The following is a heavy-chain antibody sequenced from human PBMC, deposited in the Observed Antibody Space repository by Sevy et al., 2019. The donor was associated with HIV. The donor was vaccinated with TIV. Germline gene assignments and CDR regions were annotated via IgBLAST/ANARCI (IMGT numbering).Heavy chain of an antibody. Sequence: GGSLRLSCAASGFTFSSYAMSWVRQAPGKGLEWVSAISGSGGSTYYADSVKGRFTISRDNSKNTLYLQMNSLRAEDTAVYYCAKVITMVRGAKQPRLNWFDPWGQGTLVTVSS. CDR3: AKVITMVRGAKQPRLNWFDP. J-gene: IGHJ5*02. D-gene: IGHD3-10*01. CDR2: ISGSGGST. V-gene: IGHV3-23*01. CDR1: GFTFSSYA.